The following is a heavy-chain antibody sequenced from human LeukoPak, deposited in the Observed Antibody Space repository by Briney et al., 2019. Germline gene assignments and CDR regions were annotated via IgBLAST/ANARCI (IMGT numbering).Heavy chain of an antibody. D-gene: IGHD3-22*01. Sequence: SVKVSFKASGGTFSSYAISWVRQAPGQGLEWMGRIIPILGIANYAQKFQGRVTITADKSTSTAYMELSSLRSEDTAVYYCAREIPPPPSYYYDSSGRSGAFDYWGQGTLVTVSS. V-gene: IGHV1-69*04. J-gene: IGHJ4*02. CDR3: AREIPPPPSYYYDSSGRSGAFDY. CDR1: GGTFSSYA. CDR2: IIPILGIA.